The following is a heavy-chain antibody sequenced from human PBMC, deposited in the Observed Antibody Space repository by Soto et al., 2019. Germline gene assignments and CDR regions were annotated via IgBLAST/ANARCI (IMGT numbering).Heavy chain of an antibody. CDR3: ASHYGDNGWFDP. D-gene: IGHD4-17*01. V-gene: IGHV3-21*06. CDR1: GFNFSAYN. CDR2: ITSSSSSI. Sequence: GGSLRLSCAASGFNFSAYNMNWVRQPPGKGLEWVSSITSSSSSIYYADSLKGRFTISRDNAKNSLYLQMNSLRAEDTAVYYCASHYGDNGWFDPWGQGTLVTVSS. J-gene: IGHJ5*02.